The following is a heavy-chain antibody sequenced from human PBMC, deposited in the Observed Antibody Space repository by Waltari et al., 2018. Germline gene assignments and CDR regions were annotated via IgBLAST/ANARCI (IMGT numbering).Heavy chain of an antibody. Sequence: QVQLQESGPGLVKPSETLSLTCTVSGYSISSGYYWGWIRQPPGKGLEWLGSIDHRWSTYYNPSLKSRVTISVDTSKNQFSLKLSSVTAADTAVYYCARDDCSSTSCYIEYWFDPWGQGTLVTVSS. CDR2: IDHRWST. J-gene: IGHJ5*02. V-gene: IGHV4-38-2*02. D-gene: IGHD2-2*02. CDR3: ARDDCSSTSCYIEYWFDP. CDR1: GYSISSGYY.